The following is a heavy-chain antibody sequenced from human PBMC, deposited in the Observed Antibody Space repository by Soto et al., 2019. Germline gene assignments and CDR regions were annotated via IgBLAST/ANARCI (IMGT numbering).Heavy chain of an antibody. Sequence: SETLSLTCAVSGGSISSCGYSWSGIRQPPGKGLEWIGYIYHSGSTYYYPSLKSRVTISGDRSKNQFSLKLSSVTAADTAVYYCARDGRLWGEAEGYYYYYGMDVWGQGTTVTVSS. CDR1: GGSISSCGYS. CDR2: IYHSGST. CDR3: ARDGRLWGEAEGYYYYYGMDV. D-gene: IGHD3-16*01. J-gene: IGHJ6*02. V-gene: IGHV4-30-2*01.